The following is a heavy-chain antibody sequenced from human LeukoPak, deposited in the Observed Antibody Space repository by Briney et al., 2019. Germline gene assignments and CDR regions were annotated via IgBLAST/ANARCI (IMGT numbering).Heavy chain of an antibody. Sequence: ASVKVSFKASGYTFTSYGISWVRQAPGQGLEWMGWISGYNGNTNYAQNLQGRVTMTTDTSTSTAYMELRSLRSDDTAVYYCARGLGVVTAQSEQPKPRYFDLWGRGTQVTVSS. J-gene: IGHJ2*01. CDR2: ISGYNGNT. D-gene: IGHD2-21*02. CDR1: GYTFTSYG. CDR3: ARGLGVVTAQSEQPKPRYFDL. V-gene: IGHV1-18*01.